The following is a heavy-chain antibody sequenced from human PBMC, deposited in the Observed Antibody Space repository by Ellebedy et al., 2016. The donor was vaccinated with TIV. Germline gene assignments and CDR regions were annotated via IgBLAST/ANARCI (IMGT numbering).Heavy chain of an antibody. CDR3: ARHGGDAFDI. V-gene: IGHV3-48*04. CDR1: GFTFSSYS. CDR2: ISSSSGTT. J-gene: IGHJ3*02. Sequence: GESLKISCAASGFTFSSYSMNWVRQAPGKGLEWVSYISSSSGTTYYADSVKGRFTISRDTAKNTLYLQMNSLRPEDTAVYYCARHGGDAFDIWGQGTMVTVSS. D-gene: IGHD3-16*01.